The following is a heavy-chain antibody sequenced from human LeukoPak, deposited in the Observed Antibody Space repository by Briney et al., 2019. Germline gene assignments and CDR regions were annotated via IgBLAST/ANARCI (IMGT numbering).Heavy chain of an antibody. Sequence: ASVKVSCKASGGTFSSYAISWVRQAPGRGLEWMGGIIPIFGTANYAQKFQGRVTITADESTSTAYMELSSLRSEDTAVYYCARDVVPAALGNWFDPWGQGTLVTVSS. CDR1: GGTFSSYA. D-gene: IGHD2-2*01. CDR3: ARDVVPAALGNWFDP. J-gene: IGHJ5*02. CDR2: IIPIFGTA. V-gene: IGHV1-69*13.